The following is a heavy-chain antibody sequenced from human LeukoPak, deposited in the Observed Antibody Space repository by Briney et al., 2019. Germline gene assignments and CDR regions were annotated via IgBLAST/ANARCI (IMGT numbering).Heavy chain of an antibody. J-gene: IGHJ4*02. CDR2: ISGSGGST. D-gene: IGHD5-18*01. Sequence: GRSLRLSCAASGFTFSSYVMSWVRQAPGKGLEWVSAISGSGGSTYYADSVKGRFTISRDNSKNTLYPQVNSLGAEDTAIYYCAKGVGYSRGSDYWGQGTLVTVSS. CDR3: AKGVGYSRGSDY. V-gene: IGHV3-23*01. CDR1: GFTFSSYV.